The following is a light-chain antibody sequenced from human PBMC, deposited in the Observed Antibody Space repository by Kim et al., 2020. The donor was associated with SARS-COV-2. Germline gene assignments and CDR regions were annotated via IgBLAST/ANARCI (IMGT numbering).Light chain of an antibody. V-gene: IGKV1-39*01. CDR2: AAS. J-gene: IGKJ4*01. CDR3: QQSHTAPLLT. CDR1: QTITNY. Sequence: DIQMTQSPSSLSASVGDRVTITCRASQTITNYLNWYQQKPGRAPEVLIYAASNLQSGVPSRFSGSGSGTDFTLTISSLQPEDFATYYCQQSHTAPLLTFGGGTKVDIK.